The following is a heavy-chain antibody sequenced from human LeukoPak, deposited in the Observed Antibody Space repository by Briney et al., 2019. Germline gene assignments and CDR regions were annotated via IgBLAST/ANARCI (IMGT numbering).Heavy chain of an antibody. V-gene: IGHV4-59*01. J-gene: IGHJ3*02. CDR3: ARDKSVGATRAFDI. CDR1: GGSFSGYY. Sequence: KTSETLSLTCAVYGGSFSGYYWSWIRQPPGKGLEWIGYIYYSGSTNYNPSLKSRVTISVDTSKNQFSLKLSSVTAADTAVYYCARDKSVGATRAFDIWGQGTMVTVSS. CDR2: IYYSGST. D-gene: IGHD1-26*01.